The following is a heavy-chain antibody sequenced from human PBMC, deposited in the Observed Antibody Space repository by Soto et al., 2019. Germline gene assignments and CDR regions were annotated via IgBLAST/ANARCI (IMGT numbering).Heavy chain of an antibody. CDR1: GGSISSYY. J-gene: IGHJ5*02. Sequence: QVQLQESGPGLVKPSETLSLTCTVSGGSISSYYWSWIRQPPGKGLEWIGYIYYSGSTNYNPSLKSRVTISVDTSKNQFSLKLSSVTAADTAVYYCARQPTGDFWSGYSNLNWFDPWGQGTLVTVSS. CDR2: IYYSGST. V-gene: IGHV4-59*01. CDR3: ARQPTGDFWSGYSNLNWFDP. D-gene: IGHD3-3*01.